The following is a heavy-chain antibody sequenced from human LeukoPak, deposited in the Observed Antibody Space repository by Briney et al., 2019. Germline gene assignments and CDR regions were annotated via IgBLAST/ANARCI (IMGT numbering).Heavy chain of an antibody. Sequence: PGRSLRLSCAASGFAFTAYGMHWVRQAPGKGLEGVAAIWYDGSNKYYADSVKGRFTISRDNSKNTLYLQMNSLRAEDTAVYYCARRLYCSRDTCYTGPDAFDIWGQGTMVTVSS. J-gene: IGHJ3*02. CDR1: GFAFTAYG. CDR3: ARRLYCSRDTCYTGPDAFDI. D-gene: IGHD2-2*02. CDR2: IWYDGSNK. V-gene: IGHV3-33*01.